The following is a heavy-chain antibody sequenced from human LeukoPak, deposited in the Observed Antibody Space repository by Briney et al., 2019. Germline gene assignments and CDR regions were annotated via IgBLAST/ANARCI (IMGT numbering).Heavy chain of an antibody. Sequence: GASVKVSCKASGGTFSSYAISWVRQAPGQGLEWMGGIIPIFGTANYAQKFQGRVTITTDESTSTAYMELSSLRSEDTAVYYCARVTPITMIVGDAFDIWGQGTMVTVSS. J-gene: IGHJ3*02. V-gene: IGHV1-69*05. CDR3: ARVTPITMIVGDAFDI. D-gene: IGHD3-22*01. CDR2: IIPIFGTA. CDR1: GGTFSSYA.